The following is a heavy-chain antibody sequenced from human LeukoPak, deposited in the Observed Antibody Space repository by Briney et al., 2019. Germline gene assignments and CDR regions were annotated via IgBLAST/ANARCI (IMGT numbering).Heavy chain of an antibody. CDR2: IIPIFGTA. D-gene: IGHD4/OR15-4a*01. Sequence: SVKVSCKAYGGTFSSYAISWVRQAPGQGREWMGRIIPIFGTANYAQKFQGRVTITTDESTSTAYMELSSLRSEDTAVYYCARSMVASYYFDYWGQGTLVTVSS. CDR1: GGTFSSYA. CDR3: ARSMVASYYFDY. J-gene: IGHJ4*02. V-gene: IGHV1-69*05.